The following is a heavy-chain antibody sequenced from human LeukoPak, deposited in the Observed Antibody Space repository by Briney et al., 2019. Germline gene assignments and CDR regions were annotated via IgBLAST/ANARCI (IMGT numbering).Heavy chain of an antibody. CDR2: IYYSGST. V-gene: IGHV4-39*02. D-gene: IGHD2-2*01. Sequence: SETLSLTCTVSGGSISSSSYYWGWIRQPPGKGLEWIGSIYYSGSTYYNPSLKSRVTISVDTSKNQFSLKLSSVTAADTAVYYCARDVGEYCSSTNCYASHYWGQGTLVTVSS. CDR3: ARDVGEYCSSTNCYASHY. J-gene: IGHJ4*02. CDR1: GGSISSSSYY.